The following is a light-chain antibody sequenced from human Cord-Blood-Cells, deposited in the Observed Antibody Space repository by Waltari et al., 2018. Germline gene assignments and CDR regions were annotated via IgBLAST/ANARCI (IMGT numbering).Light chain of an antibody. CDR1: QSVSSN. Sequence: DIVLPQSQANLYVYPGERAYPSCRASQSVSSNLAWYQQKPGQAPRLLIYGACTRATGIPARFSGSGSGTECTLTISSLQSEDFAVYYCQQYNNWPPLTFGGVTKVEIK. V-gene: IGKV3-15*01. CDR3: QQYNNWPPLT. J-gene: IGKJ4*01. CDR2: GAC.